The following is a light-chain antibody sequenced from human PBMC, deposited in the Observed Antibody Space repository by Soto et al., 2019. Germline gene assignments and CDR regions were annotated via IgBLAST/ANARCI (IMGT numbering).Light chain of an antibody. CDR1: QSVTSSY. V-gene: IGKV3-15*01. J-gene: IGKJ4*01. Sequence: EIVLTHSPGTLSFSPVERATLSCRSSQSVTSSYLAWYQQKPGQPPRLLIYDTSTRATGVPTRFSGSRSGAEFTLTINSLQSEDFAVYYCQPYNNWPLTFGGGTKVDIK. CDR2: DTS. CDR3: QPYNNWPLT.